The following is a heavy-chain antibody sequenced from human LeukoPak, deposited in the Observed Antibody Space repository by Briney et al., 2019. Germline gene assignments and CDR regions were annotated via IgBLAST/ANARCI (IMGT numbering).Heavy chain of an antibody. D-gene: IGHD3-22*01. V-gene: IGHV4-30-4*01. CDR1: GGSISSGDYY. CDR2: IYYSGST. CDR3: ATLGFSSGYYYYFDH. J-gene: IGHJ4*02. Sequence: SETLSLTCTVSGGSISSGDYYWSWIRQPPGKGLEWIGYIYYSGSTYYNPSLKSRVTISVDTSKNQFSLKLSSVTAADTAVYYCATLGFSSGYYYYFDHWGQGTLVTVSS.